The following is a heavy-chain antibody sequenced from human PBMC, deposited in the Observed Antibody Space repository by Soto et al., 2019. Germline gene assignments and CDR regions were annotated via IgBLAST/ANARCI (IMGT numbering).Heavy chain of an antibody. CDR3: AKVYSSSAYLPDY. D-gene: IGHD2-2*01. CDR1: GFTFSSYA. V-gene: IGHV3-23*01. J-gene: IGHJ4*02. CDR2: ISARGDST. Sequence: GGSLRLSCAASGFTFSSYAMSWVRHAPGRGLEWVSAISARGDSTYHADSVKGRFIISRDNSNNMLYLQVNSLRAEDTAVYYCAKVYSSSAYLPDYWGQGTQVTVYS.